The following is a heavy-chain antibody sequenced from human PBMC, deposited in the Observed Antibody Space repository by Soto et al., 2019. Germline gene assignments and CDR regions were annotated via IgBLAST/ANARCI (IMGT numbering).Heavy chain of an antibody. CDR1: GYSFTSYW. D-gene: IGHD3-16*02. V-gene: IGHV5-51*01. J-gene: IGHJ6*02. CDR2: IYPGDSDT. CDR3: AKVSFSRGSAYYYGMDV. Sequence: GESLKISCKVSGYSFTSYWIGWVRQMPGKGLEWMGIIYPGDSDTRYSPSFQGQVTISADKSISTAYLQWSSLKASDTAMYYCAKVSFSRGSAYYYGMDVWGQGTTVTVSS.